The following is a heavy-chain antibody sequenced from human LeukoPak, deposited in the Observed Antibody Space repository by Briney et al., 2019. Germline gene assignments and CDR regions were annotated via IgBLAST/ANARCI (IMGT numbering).Heavy chain of an antibody. V-gene: IGHV6-1*01. CDR1: GDSVSSSSVA. D-gene: IGHD3-10*01. CDR3: ARAGLGNYYGSGSQLGSFDY. CDR2: TYYRSKWYN. Sequence: SQTLSLTCAISGDSVSSSSVAWNWIRQSPSRGLEWLGRTYYRSKWYNDYAVSVKSRITINPDTSKNQFSLQLNSVTPEDTAVYYCARAGLGNYYGSGSQLGSFDYWGQGTLVTVSS. J-gene: IGHJ4*02.